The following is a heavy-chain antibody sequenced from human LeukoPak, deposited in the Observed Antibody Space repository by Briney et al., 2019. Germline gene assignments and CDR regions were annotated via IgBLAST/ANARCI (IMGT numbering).Heavy chain of an antibody. D-gene: IGHD6-19*01. CDR2: IYSGGST. CDR1: GFTVSSNY. Sequence: PGGSLRLSCAASGFTVSSNYMSWVRQAPGKGLEWVSVIYSGGSTYYADSVKGRFTISRDNSKNTLYLQMNSLRAEDTAVYYCARETYSSGWPDAFDIWGQGTMVTVSS. J-gene: IGHJ3*02. CDR3: ARETYSSGWPDAFDI. V-gene: IGHV3-53*01.